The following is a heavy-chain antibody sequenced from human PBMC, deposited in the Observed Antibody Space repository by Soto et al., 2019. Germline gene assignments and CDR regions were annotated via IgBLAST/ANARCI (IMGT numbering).Heavy chain of an antibody. Sequence: GGSLRLSCAASGFTFSSYGMHWVRQAPGKGLEWVAVIWYDGSNKYYADSVKGRFTISRDNSKNTLYLQMNSLRAEDTAVYYCARPPFLVYYYGMDVWGQGTTVTVSS. D-gene: IGHD2-8*02. CDR3: ARPPFLVYYYGMDV. CDR1: GFTFSSYG. J-gene: IGHJ6*02. CDR2: IWYDGSNK. V-gene: IGHV3-33*01.